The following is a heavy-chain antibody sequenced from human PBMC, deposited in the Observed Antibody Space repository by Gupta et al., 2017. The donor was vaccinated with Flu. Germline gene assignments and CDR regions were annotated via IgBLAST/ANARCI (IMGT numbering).Heavy chain of an antibody. J-gene: IGHJ4*02. Sequence: SSLTMHWVRQAPGKGLEWVSSITTSSSHIDYAESVQGRFTVSRDNAANSLFLQMDALRADDTAVYYCAREANFWSGAGLDYWGQGTLVAVSP. D-gene: IGHD3-3*01. CDR2: ITTSSSHI. CDR1: SSLT. V-gene: IGHV3-21*06. CDR3: AREANFWSGAGLDY.